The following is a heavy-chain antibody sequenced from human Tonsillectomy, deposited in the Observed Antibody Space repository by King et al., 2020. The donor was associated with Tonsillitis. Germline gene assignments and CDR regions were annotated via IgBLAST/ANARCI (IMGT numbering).Heavy chain of an antibody. Sequence: VQLVESGGGVVQPGRSLRLSFAASRFTFSSYAMHWVRQAPGTGLEWVAVISYDGSNKYYADSVNGRLPISRDNSKNTLYLQMNSLRAEDTAVYYCARDRDYYGSGAGNYGMDVWGQGTTVTVSS. D-gene: IGHD3-10*01. J-gene: IGHJ6*02. CDR1: RFTFSSYA. CDR2: ISYDGSNK. CDR3: ARDRDYYGSGAGNYGMDV. V-gene: IGHV3-30-3*01.